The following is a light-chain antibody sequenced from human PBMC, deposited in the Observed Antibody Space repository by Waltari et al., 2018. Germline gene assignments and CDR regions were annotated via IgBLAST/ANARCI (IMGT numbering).Light chain of an antibody. CDR1: QSVRSN. CDR3: QQYNNWPPLT. V-gene: IGKV3-15*01. J-gene: IGKJ4*01. Sequence: VSPGETATLSCRASQSVRSNLAWYQQKAGQAPRLLIYGASTRATAIPARFSGSGSGTEFTLTISSLQSEDVALYFCQQYNNWPPLTFGGGTKVEIK. CDR2: GAS.